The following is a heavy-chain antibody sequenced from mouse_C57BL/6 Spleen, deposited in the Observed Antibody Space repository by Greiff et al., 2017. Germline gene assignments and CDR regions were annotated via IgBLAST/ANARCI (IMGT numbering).Heavy chain of an antibody. J-gene: IGHJ3*01. CDR2: IYPGDGDT. CDR1: GYAFSSSW. V-gene: IGHV1-82*01. D-gene: IGHD2-3*01. CDR3: ARGRDGYYVPFSY. Sequence: QVQLQQSGPELVKPGASVQISCKASGYAFSSSWMNWVKQRPGKGLEWIGRIYPGDGDTNYNGKFKGKTTLTADKSSSTAYMQLSSLASEDSAVYFCARGRDGYYVPFSYWGQGTLVTVSA.